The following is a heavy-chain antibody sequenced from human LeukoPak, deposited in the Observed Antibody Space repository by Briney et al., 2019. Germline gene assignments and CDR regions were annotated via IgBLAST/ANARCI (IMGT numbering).Heavy chain of an antibody. J-gene: IGHJ4*02. CDR3: ATEGGIVGATGGWDFDY. D-gene: IGHD1-26*01. CDR1: GYTLTELS. CDR2: FDPEDGET. Sequence: ASVKVSCKVSGYTLTELSMHWVRQAPGKGLEWMGGFDPEDGETIYAQKFQGRVTMTEDTSTDTAYMELSSLRSEDTDVYYCATEGGIVGATGGWDFDYWGQGTLVTVSS. V-gene: IGHV1-24*01.